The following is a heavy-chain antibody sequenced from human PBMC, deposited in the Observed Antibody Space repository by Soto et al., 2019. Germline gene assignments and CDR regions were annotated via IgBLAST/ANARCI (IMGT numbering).Heavy chain of an antibody. J-gene: IGHJ6*02. Sequence: QVQLVESGGGVVQPGRSLRLSCAASGFTFSSYGMHWVRQAPGKGLEWVAVIWYDGSNKYYADSVKGRFTISRDNSKNTLYLQMNSLRAEDTAVYYCARVSAMGGNIYYYGMDVWGQGTTVTVSS. CDR2: IWYDGSNK. D-gene: IGHD2-15*01. CDR3: ARVSAMGGNIYYYGMDV. V-gene: IGHV3-33*01. CDR1: GFTFSSYG.